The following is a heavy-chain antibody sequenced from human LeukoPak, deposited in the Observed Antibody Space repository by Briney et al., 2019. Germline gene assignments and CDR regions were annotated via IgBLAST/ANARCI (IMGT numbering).Heavy chain of an antibody. Sequence: GGSLRLSCAAFGFTFSSYWMHWVRQAPGKGLVWVSRINSDERSTSYADSVKGRFTISRDNAMNTLYLQMNSLRAEDTGVYYCARIASHTSSWYDGGYWGQGTLVTVSS. CDR3: ARIASHTSSWYDGGY. CDR1: GFTFSSYW. V-gene: IGHV3-74*01. D-gene: IGHD6-13*01. J-gene: IGHJ4*02. CDR2: INSDERST.